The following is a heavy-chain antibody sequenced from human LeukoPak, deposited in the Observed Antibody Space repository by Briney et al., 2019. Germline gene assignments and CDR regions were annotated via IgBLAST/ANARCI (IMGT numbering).Heavy chain of an antibody. CDR1: GGSISSGDYY. J-gene: IGHJ4*02. D-gene: IGHD2-2*01. V-gene: IGHV4-30-4*08. CDR2: IYYSGST. Sequence: SETLSLTCTVSGGSISSGDYYWSWIRQPPGKGLEWIGYIYYSGSTYYNPSLKSRVTISVDTSKNQFSLRLSSVTAADTAVYYCARALGYCSSTSCLHYFDYWGQGTLVTVSS. CDR3: ARALGYCSSTSCLHYFDY.